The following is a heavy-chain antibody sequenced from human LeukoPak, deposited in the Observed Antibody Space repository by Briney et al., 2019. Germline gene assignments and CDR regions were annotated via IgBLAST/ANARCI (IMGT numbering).Heavy chain of an antibody. Sequence: SETLSLTCTVSGGSISSYYWSWIRQPPGKGLEWIGYIYYSGSTNYNPSLKSRVTISVDTSKNQFSLKLSSVTAADTAVYYCAGEVPYAYYYDSSGYPGYYFDYWGQGTLVTVSS. D-gene: IGHD3-22*01. CDR2: IYYSGST. V-gene: IGHV4-59*01. CDR3: AGEVPYAYYYDSSGYPGYYFDY. J-gene: IGHJ4*02. CDR1: GGSISSYY.